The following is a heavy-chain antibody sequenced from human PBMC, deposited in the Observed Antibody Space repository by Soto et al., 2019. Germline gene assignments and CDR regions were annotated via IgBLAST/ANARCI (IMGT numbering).Heavy chain of an antibody. CDR1: GAYVSSTYW. V-gene: IGHV4-4*02. CDR3: ARYNAASGTYYFDY. J-gene: IGHJ4*02. D-gene: IGHD6-13*01. CDR2: INHRGSA. Sequence: PSETLSLTCAVSGAYVSSTYWWSWVRQPPGKGPEWIGEINHRGSANYNPSLKSRVTMSLDISKSQFSLRLTSVTAADTAVYFCARYNAASGTYYFDYWGRGALVTVSS.